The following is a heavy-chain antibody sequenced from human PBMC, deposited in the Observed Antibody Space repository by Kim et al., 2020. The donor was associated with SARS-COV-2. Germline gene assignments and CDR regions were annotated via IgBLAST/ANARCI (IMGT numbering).Heavy chain of an antibody. J-gene: IGHJ6*02. Sequence: GGSLRLSCAASGFTFSSYAMSWVRQAPGKGLEWVSAISGSGGSTYYADSVKGRFTISRDNSKNTLYLQMNSLRAEDTAVYYCAKGDWSYDYVWGSYRTPPLYYGMDVWGQGTTVTVSS. CDR2: ISGSGGST. D-gene: IGHD3-16*02. CDR1: GFTFSSYA. V-gene: IGHV3-23*01. CDR3: AKGDWSYDYVWGSYRTPPLYYGMDV.